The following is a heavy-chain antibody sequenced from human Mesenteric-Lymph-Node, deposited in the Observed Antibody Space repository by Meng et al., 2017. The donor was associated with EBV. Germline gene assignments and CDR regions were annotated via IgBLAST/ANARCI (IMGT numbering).Heavy chain of an antibody. CDR2: VSYSGTT. CDR3: AGRGFYTLFDY. D-gene: IGHD3-3*01. Sequence: QLQLQESGPGLVKPSETLSLTCTVSGGFISRSGFYWGWIRQPPGKGLEWIGRVSYSGTTSYNPSLRSRVTISADTSKNQFSLRLTSLTAADTAIYYCAGRGFYTLFDYWGQGTLVTVPS. CDR1: GGFISRSGFY. J-gene: IGHJ4*02. V-gene: IGHV4-39*07.